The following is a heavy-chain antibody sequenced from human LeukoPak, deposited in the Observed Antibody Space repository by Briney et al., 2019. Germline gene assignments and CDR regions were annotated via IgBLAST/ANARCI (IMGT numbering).Heavy chain of an antibody. J-gene: IGHJ5*02. Sequence: SETLSLTCTVSGYSISSGYYWGWIRQPPGKGLEGIGSIYHSGSTYYNPSLKSRVTISVDTTKNQLSLKLSSVTAADTAVYYCARVHTAIANWFDPWGQGTLVTVSS. CDR2: IYHSGST. CDR1: GYSISSGYY. D-gene: IGHD5-18*01. V-gene: IGHV4-38-2*02. CDR3: ARVHTAIANWFDP.